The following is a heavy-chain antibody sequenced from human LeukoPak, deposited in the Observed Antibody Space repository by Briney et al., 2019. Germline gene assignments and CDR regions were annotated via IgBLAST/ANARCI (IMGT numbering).Heavy chain of an antibody. V-gene: IGHV4-59*01. J-gene: IGHJ4*02. Sequence: SETLSLTCTVSGGSTSSYYWSWIRQPPGKGLEWIGYIYYSGSTSYNPSLKSRVTISVDTSKNQFSLKLNSVTAADTAVYYCAREKAIYLELDYWGQGTLVTVSS. D-gene: IGHD2-2*02. CDR1: GGSTSSYY. CDR3: AREKAIYLELDY. CDR2: IYYSGST.